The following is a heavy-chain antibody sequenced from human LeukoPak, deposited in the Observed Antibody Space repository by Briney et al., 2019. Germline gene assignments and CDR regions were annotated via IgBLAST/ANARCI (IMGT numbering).Heavy chain of an antibody. Sequence: GGSLRLSCAASGFTFSSYAMSWVRQAPGKGLEWVSAISGSGGSTYYADSVKGRFTISRDNSKNTLYLQMNSLRAEDTAAYYCAKDKGRYSSGWWMDYWGQGTLVTVSS. CDR3: AKDKGRYSSGWWMDY. CDR1: GFTFSSYA. CDR2: ISGSGGST. V-gene: IGHV3-23*01. J-gene: IGHJ4*02. D-gene: IGHD6-19*01.